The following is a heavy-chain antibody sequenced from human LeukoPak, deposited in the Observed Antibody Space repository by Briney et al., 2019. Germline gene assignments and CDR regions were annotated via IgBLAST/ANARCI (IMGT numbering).Heavy chain of an antibody. Sequence: SETLSLTCAVYGGSFSGYYWSWIRQPPGKGLEWIGEINHNGSTNYNPSLKSRVTISVDTSKNQFSLKLSSVTAADTAVYYCARQLGYCSGGSCYSDSRYFDYWGQGTLVTVSS. CDR2: INHNGST. CDR1: GGSFSGYY. CDR3: ARQLGYCSGGSCYSDSRYFDY. D-gene: IGHD2-15*01. V-gene: IGHV4-34*01. J-gene: IGHJ4*02.